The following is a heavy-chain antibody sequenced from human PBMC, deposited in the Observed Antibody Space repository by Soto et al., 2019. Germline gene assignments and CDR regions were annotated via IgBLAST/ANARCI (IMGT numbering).Heavy chain of an antibody. CDR1: GYTFTSYG. CDR3: ARDLPGYSYGPSYL. J-gene: IGHJ5*02. D-gene: IGHD5-18*01. V-gene: IGHV1-69*05. CDR2: INANFGTA. Sequence: GASVKVSCKASGYTFTSYGISWVRQAPGQGLEWMGGINANFGTANYAQKFQGRVTMTTDESTSTAYMELSSLRSEDTAVYYCARDLPGYSYGPSYLWGQGTLVTVSS.